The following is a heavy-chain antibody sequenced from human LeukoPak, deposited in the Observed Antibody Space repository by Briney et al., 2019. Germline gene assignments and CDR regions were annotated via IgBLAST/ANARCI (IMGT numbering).Heavy chain of an antibody. V-gene: IGHV1-46*01. CDR2: INPGGSWT. CDR3: ARVRQQQLVGYYYYMDV. D-gene: IGHD6-13*01. J-gene: IGHJ6*03. CDR1: GYTFTRHY. Sequence: ASVKVSCKASGYTFTRHYMHWVRQAPGQGLEWMGVINPGGSWTSYAQKFQGRVTMTRDMSTSTDYMELSSLRSEDTAVYYCARVRQQQLVGYYYYMDVWGKGTTVTISS.